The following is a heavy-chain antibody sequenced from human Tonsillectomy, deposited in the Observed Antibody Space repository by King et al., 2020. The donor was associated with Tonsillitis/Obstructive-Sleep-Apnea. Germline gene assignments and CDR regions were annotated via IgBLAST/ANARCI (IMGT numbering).Heavy chain of an antibody. CDR1: GFTFNNYG. J-gene: IGHJ4*02. Sequence: VQLVESGGGVVQPGRSLRLYCAASGFTFNNYGMHWVRQAPGKGLEWMSVIWYDGSNKYYADSVKGRFTISRDNSKNTLYLQMDSLRVEDTAVYYCARARRISGYEDPFDYWGQGTLVTVSS. CDR2: IWYDGSNK. CDR3: ARARRISGYEDPFDY. D-gene: IGHD5-12*01. V-gene: IGHV3-33*01.